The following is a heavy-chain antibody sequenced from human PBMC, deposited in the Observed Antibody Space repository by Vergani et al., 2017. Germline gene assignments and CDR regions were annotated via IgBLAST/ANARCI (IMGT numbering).Heavy chain of an antibody. CDR2: ISGSGGST. CDR1: GFTFSDYY. D-gene: IGHD6-19*01. Sequence: VQLVESGGGLVKPGGSLRLSCAASGFTFSDYYMSWIRQAPGKGLEWVSAISGSGGSTYYADSVKGRFTISRDNSKNTLYLQMNSLRAEDTAVYYCAKDKSYLTVAGTGYGMDVWGRGTTVTVSS. J-gene: IGHJ6*02. CDR3: AKDKSYLTVAGTGYGMDV. V-gene: IGHV3-23*04.